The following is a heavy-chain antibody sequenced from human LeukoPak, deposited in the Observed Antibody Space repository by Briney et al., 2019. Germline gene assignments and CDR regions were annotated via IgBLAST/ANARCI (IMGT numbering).Heavy chain of an antibody. CDR2: IYYSGST. V-gene: IGHV4-31*01. CDR1: GVSISSGGYY. D-gene: IGHD4-17*01. CDR3: AREPGDYGREPFDC. J-gene: IGHJ4*02. Sequence: AETLSLTCTVSGVSISSGGYYWSWLRQHPGKGLEWIGYIYYSGSTYYNPSLKSLVTISVDTSKNQSSLTLSSVTAADTAVYYCAREPGDYGREPFDCWGQGTLVTVSS.